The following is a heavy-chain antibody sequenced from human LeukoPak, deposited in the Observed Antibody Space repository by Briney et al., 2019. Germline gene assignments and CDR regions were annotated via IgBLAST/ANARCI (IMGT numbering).Heavy chain of an antibody. CDR3: ARDPYYYYGMDV. J-gene: IGHJ6*02. Sequence: SETLSLTCTVSGVSVSSGSYYWSWIRQPPGKGLEWIGYIYYSGSTNYNPSLKSRVTISVDTSKNQFSLKLSSVTAADTAVYYCARDPYYYYGMDVWGQGTTVTVPS. CDR1: GVSVSSGSYY. CDR2: IYYSGST. V-gene: IGHV4-61*01.